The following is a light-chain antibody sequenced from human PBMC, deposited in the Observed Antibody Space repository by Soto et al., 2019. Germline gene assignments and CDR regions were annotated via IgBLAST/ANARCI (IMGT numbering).Light chain of an antibody. CDR3: QQYHGSSLT. Sequence: DIQMTQSPPALSASVGDRVTITCRASESVHKWLAWYQQKAGKAPKVLIYDASTLETGVPSRFSGSGSGTEFALTISSLQPNDSATYFCQQYHGSSLTFAQGTKVDIK. CDR1: ESVHKW. CDR2: DAS. J-gene: IGKJ1*01. V-gene: IGKV1-5*01.